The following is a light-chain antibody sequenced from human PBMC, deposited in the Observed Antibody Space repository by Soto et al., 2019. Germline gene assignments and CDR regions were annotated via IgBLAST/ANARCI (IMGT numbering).Light chain of an antibody. V-gene: IGLV2-11*02. Sequence: QSALTQPRSVSGSPGQSVTISCNGASSDVGGYNYVSWHQQHPGKAPKLIIFAVTQRPSGVPDRFSGSKSGNTASLTISGLQADDEADYSCCSYAGSNTWVFGGGTKLTVL. CDR2: AVT. J-gene: IGLJ3*02. CDR1: SSDVGGYNY. CDR3: CSYAGSNTWV.